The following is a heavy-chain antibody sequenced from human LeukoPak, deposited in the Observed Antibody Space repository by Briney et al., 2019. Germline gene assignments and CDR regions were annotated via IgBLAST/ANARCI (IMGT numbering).Heavy chain of an antibody. J-gene: IGHJ4*02. CDR3: ASSSGWYNGFDY. CDR2: IYYSGST. V-gene: IGHV4-39*01. CDR1: GGSISSSRYY. D-gene: IGHD6-19*01. Sequence: PSETLSLTCTVSGGSISSSRYYWGWIRQPPGKGLEWIGSIYYSGSTYYNPSLKSRVTISVDTSKNQFSLKLSSVTAADTAVYYCASSSGWYNGFDYWGQGTLVTVSS.